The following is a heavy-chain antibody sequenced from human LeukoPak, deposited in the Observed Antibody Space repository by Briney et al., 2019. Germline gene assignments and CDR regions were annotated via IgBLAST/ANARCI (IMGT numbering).Heavy chain of an antibody. D-gene: IGHD6-13*01. V-gene: IGHV4-4*07. Sequence: SETLSLTCTVSGGSITTYYWYWLRQPAGKGLECIGRIYTSGSTNYNPSLKSRVTMSVDTSKNHFSLKLSSATAADTAVYYCARVLNQQLFALHFYYMDVWGKGATVTVSS. J-gene: IGHJ6*03. CDR1: GGSITTYY. CDR2: IYTSGST. CDR3: ARVLNQQLFALHFYYMDV.